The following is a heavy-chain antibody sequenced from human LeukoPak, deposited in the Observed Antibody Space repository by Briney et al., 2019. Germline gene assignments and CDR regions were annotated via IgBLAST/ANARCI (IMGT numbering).Heavy chain of an antibody. J-gene: IGHJ4*02. CDR3: ARVQLGMHYFDY. Sequence: SETLSLTCTVSGGSISSGGYYWSWLRQHPGKGLEWIGYIYYSGSTYYNPSLKSRVTISVDTSKNQFSLKLSSVTAADTAVYYCARVQLGMHYFDYWGQGTLVTVSS. CDR1: GGSISSGGYY. V-gene: IGHV4-31*03. D-gene: IGHD2-2*01. CDR2: IYYSGST.